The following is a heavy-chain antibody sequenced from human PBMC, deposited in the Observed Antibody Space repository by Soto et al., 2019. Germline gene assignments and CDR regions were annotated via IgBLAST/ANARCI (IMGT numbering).Heavy chain of an antibody. D-gene: IGHD3-10*01. V-gene: IGHV5-51*01. CDR1: GYSFTSYW. CDR2: IYPGDSDT. CDR3: ARQGITMVRGATWYFDL. Sequence: GESLKISCKGSGYSFTSYWIGWVRQMPGKGLEWMGIIYPGDSDTRYSPSFQGQVTISADKSISTAYLQWSSLKASDTAMYYCARQGITMVRGATWYFDLWGRGTPVTVSS. J-gene: IGHJ2*01.